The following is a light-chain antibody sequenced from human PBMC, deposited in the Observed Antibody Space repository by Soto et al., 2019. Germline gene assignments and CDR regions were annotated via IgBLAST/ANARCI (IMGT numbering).Light chain of an antibody. CDR3: SSYAGSNYPYV. Sequence: QSVLTQPPSASGSPGQSVTIACTGASSDFGYYNYVSWYQQPPGKAPKLLIYDVSKRPSGVPDRFSGSKSGNTASLTVSGLQAEDEGDYYCSSYAGSNYPYVFGTGTKVTVL. CDR1: SSDFGYYNY. J-gene: IGLJ1*01. V-gene: IGLV2-8*01. CDR2: DVS.